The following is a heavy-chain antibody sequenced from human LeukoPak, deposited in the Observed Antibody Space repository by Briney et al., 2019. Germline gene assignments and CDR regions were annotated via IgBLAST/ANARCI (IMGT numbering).Heavy chain of an antibody. CDR3: ARADSSGLKGNWFDP. CDR1: GGSISSYY. D-gene: IGHD3-22*01. V-gene: IGHV4-59*01. Sequence: SETLSLTCTVSGGSISSYYWSWIRQPPGKGLEWIGYIYYSGSTNYNPSLKSRVTISVDTSKNQFSLKLSSVTAADTAVYYCARADSSGLKGNWFDPWGQGTLVTVSS. J-gene: IGHJ5*02. CDR2: IYYSGST.